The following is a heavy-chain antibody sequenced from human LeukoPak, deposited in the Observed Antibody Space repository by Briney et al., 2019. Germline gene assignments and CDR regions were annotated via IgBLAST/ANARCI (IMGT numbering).Heavy chain of an antibody. Sequence: SETLSLTCAVSGGSISSNSYYWGWIRQPPGKGLEWIGSIYYSGSTYYNPSLKSRVTISVDTSKNQFSLKLSSVTAADTAIYYCARGGYYGSGNDFRFDPWGQGTLVTVSS. CDR1: GGSISSNSYY. CDR3: ARGGYYGSGNDFRFDP. J-gene: IGHJ5*02. CDR2: IYYSGST. V-gene: IGHV4-39*07. D-gene: IGHD3-10*01.